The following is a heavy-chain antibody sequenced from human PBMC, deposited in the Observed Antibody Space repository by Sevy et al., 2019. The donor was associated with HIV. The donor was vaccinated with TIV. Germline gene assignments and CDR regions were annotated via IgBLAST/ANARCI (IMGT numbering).Heavy chain of an antibody. Sequence: GESLKISCAASGFTVSSNYMSWVRQTPGKGLEWISVIYSGGSTYYADSVKGRFTISRDNSKNTLYLQMNSLRAEDTAVYYCARGVARALFDYWGQGTLVTVSS. CDR3: ARGVARALFDY. J-gene: IGHJ4*02. CDR2: IYSGGST. D-gene: IGHD2-15*01. V-gene: IGHV3-53*01. CDR1: GFTVSSNY.